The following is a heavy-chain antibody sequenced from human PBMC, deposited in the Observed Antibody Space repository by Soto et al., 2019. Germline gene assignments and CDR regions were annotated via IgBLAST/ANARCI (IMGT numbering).Heavy chain of an antibody. CDR1: GGSISSSSYY. CDR3: ARQGYYYDSSGSDAFDI. Sequence: QLQLQESGPGLVKPSETLSLTCTVSGGSISSSSYYWGWIRQPPGKGLEWIGSIYYSGSTYYKPSLKSRVTISVDTSKNQFSLTLSSVTAADTAVYYCARQGYYYDSSGSDAFDIWGQGTMVTVSS. CDR2: IYYSGST. V-gene: IGHV4-39*01. D-gene: IGHD3-22*01. J-gene: IGHJ3*02.